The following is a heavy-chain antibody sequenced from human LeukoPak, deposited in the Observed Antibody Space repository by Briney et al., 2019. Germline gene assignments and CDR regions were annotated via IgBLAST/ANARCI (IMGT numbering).Heavy chain of an antibody. D-gene: IGHD4/OR15-4a*01. CDR3: ARGAGPAKLDY. Sequence: SETLSLTCAVYGGSFSGYYWSWIRQPPGKGLEWIGEINHSGSTNYNPSLKSRVTISVDTSKNQFSLKLSSVTAADTAVYYCARGAGPAKLDYWGRGTLVTVSS. J-gene: IGHJ4*02. CDR2: INHSGST. V-gene: IGHV4-34*01. CDR1: GGSFSGYY.